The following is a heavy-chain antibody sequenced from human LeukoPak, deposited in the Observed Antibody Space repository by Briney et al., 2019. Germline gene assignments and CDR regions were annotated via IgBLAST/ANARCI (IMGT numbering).Heavy chain of an antibody. CDR2: ISSSSSSYI. J-gene: IGHJ4*02. D-gene: IGHD2-21*01. CDR1: GFTFSSYS. Sequence: GGSLRLSCAASGFTFSSYSMNWVRQAPGKGLEWVSSISSSSSSYIYYADSVKGRFTISRDNAKNSLYLQMNSLRAEDTAVYYCARALAVISPFDYWGQGTLVTVSS. V-gene: IGHV3-21*01. CDR3: ARALAVISPFDY.